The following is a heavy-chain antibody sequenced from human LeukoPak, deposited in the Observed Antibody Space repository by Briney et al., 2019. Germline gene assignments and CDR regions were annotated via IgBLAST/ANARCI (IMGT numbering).Heavy chain of an antibody. CDR2: IYYSGST. J-gene: IGHJ4*02. D-gene: IGHD4-17*01. Sequence: PSETLSLTCTFSGVSISSYDGTWIRQPPGKGLEWIGYIYYSGSTNYNPSLKSRVTISVDTSKNQFSLKMNSVTAADTAVYYCARGLATVTTCVYWGQGTPVTVSS. CDR3: ARGLATVTTCVY. CDR1: GVSISSYD. V-gene: IGHV4-59*01.